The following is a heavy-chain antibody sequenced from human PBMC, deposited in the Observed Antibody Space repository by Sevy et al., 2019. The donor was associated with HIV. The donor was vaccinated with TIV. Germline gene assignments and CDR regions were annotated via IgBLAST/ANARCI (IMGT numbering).Heavy chain of an antibody. Sequence: GGSLRFSCAVSGFTFSSYAVSWVRQAPGKGLEWVSAISNSGGSGGKTYYADSVKGRFTISRDTSKNTLYLQMNSLRAEDTALYYCARASLGGLDYWGQGTLVTVSS. J-gene: IGHJ4*02. CDR3: ARASLGGLDY. V-gene: IGHV3-23*01. CDR1: GFTFSSYA. D-gene: IGHD3-16*01. CDR2: ISNSGGSGGKT.